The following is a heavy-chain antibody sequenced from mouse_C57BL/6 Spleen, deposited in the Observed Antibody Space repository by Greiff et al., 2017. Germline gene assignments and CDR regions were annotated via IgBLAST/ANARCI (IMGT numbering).Heavy chain of an antibody. Sequence: QVQLQQPGAELVKPGASVKLSCKASGYTFTSYWMQWVKQRPGQGLEWIGEIDPSDSYTNYNQKVKGKATLTVDTSSSTAYMQLSSLTSEDSAVYYCARVGDSSGFYFDYWGQGTTLTVSS. V-gene: IGHV1-50*01. CDR1: GYTFTSYW. CDR3: ARVGDSSGFYFDY. CDR2: IDPSDSYT. D-gene: IGHD3-2*02. J-gene: IGHJ2*01.